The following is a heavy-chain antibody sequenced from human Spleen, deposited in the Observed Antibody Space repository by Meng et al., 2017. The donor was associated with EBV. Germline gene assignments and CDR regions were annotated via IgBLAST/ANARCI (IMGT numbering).Heavy chain of an antibody. V-gene: IGHV1-18*01. CDR3: ARRRLDDSSGYYVDY. J-gene: IGHJ4*02. CDR1: AYTFSDYD. CDR2: SSPYNGNT. Sequence: QVQLVHSGTEVKKPGASVKVSCKASAYTFSDYDIIWVRQAPGRGLEWMGWSSPYNGNTKYAQKLQDRVTMTTDTSTSTAYMELRSLRSDDTAMYYCARRRLDDSSGYYVDYWGQGTLVTVSS. D-gene: IGHD3-22*01.